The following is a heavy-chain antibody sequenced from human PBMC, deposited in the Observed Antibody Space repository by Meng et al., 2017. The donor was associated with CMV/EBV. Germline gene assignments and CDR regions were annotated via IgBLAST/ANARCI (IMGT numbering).Heavy chain of an antibody. D-gene: IGHD6-13*01. J-gene: IGHJ4*02. Sequence: QITLKEAGLSLGNPTQPLTLTCTFSGFSLSISGVGVGWIRQPPGKALEWLALTYWDDDKRYSPSLKSRLTITKDTSKNQVVLTMTNMDPVDTATYYCARIAAAGRFDYWGQGTLVTVSS. CDR3: ARIAAAGRFDY. CDR1: GFSLSISGVG. V-gene: IGHV2-5*02. CDR2: TYWDDDK.